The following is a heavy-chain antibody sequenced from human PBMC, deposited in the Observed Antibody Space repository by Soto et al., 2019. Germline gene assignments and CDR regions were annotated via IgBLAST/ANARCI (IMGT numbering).Heavy chain of an antibody. CDR2: INPNSGGT. CDR1: GYTFTSYD. J-gene: IGHJ4*02. Sequence: ASVKVSCKASGYTFTSYDINWVRQATGQGLEWMGWINPNSGGTNYAQKFQGWVTMTRDTSISTAYMELSRLRSDDTAVYYCARMCSGGSCYVDYWGQGTLVTVSS. D-gene: IGHD2-15*01. CDR3: ARMCSGGSCYVDY. V-gene: IGHV1-2*04.